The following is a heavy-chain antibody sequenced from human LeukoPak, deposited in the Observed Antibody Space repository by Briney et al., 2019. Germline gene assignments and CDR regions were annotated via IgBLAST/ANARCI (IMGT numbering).Heavy chain of an antibody. Sequence: GGTLRLSCAASGFTFSSYGMSWVRQAPGEGLEWVSAISGSGGSTYYADSVKGRFTISRDNSKNTLYLQMNSLRAEDTAVYYCAKEENPWELAFLPGDYWGQGTLVTVSS. CDR2: ISGSGGST. D-gene: IGHD1-26*01. CDR3: AKEENPWELAFLPGDY. J-gene: IGHJ4*02. V-gene: IGHV3-23*01. CDR1: GFTFSSYG.